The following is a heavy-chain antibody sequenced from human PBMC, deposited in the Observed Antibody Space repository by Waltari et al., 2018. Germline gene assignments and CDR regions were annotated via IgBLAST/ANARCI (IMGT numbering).Heavy chain of an antibody. CDR1: GFTFSSYG. Sequence: QVQLVESGGGVVQPGGSLRLSCAASGFTFSSYGMHWVRQAPGKGLEWVAFIRYDGSNKYYADSVKGRFTISRDNSKNTLYLQMNSLRAEDTAVYYCAKGRGVAGSLGDYWGQGTLVTVSS. CDR2: IRYDGSNK. D-gene: IGHD6-19*01. J-gene: IGHJ4*02. CDR3: AKGRGVAGSLGDY. V-gene: IGHV3-30*02.